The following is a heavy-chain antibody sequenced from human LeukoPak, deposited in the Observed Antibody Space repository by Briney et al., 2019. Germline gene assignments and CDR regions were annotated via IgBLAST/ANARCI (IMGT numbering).Heavy chain of an antibody. J-gene: IGHJ3*02. Sequence: GGSLTLSCAPSGFTYSSYWMSWVRHAPGKGLEWVANIKQDGSEKYYVDSVKGRFTISRDNAKNSLYLQMNSLRAEDTAVYYCANLCSSRPRGNDAFDIGGQGTMVTVS. D-gene: IGHD2-2*01. V-gene: IGHV3-7*01. CDR2: IKQDGSEK. CDR1: GFTYSSYW. CDR3: ANLCSSRPRGNDAFDI.